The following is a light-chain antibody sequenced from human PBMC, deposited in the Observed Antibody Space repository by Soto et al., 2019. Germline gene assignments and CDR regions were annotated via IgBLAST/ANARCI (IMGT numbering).Light chain of an antibody. CDR2: AAS. CDR1: QSVSTY. V-gene: IGKV1-39*01. CDR3: QEGSTLLT. J-gene: IGKJ4*01. Sequence: DIQITQSPSSLSTSVGDRVTITCRTSQSVSTYLNWYQQRPGKAPKLLIYAASSLESGVPSRFSGSGSGTDFTITISSLQPEDFATYYCQEGSTLLTFGGGTRVEIK.